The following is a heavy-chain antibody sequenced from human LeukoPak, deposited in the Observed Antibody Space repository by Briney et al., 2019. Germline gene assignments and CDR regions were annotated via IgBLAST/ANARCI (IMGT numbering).Heavy chain of an antibody. CDR3: ARPYCSGGSCHRGAFDI. Sequence: GGSLSLSCAASGFTFSSYSMNWVRQAPGKGLEWVSSISSSSSYIYYADSVKGRFTISRDNAKNSLYLQMNSLRAEDTAVYYCARPYCSGGSCHRGAFDIWGQGTMVTVSS. CDR2: ISSSSSYI. V-gene: IGHV3-21*06. J-gene: IGHJ3*02. D-gene: IGHD2-15*01. CDR1: GFTFSSYS.